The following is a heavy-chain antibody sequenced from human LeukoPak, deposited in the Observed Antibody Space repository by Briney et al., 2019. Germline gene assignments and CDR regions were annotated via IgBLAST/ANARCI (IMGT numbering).Heavy chain of an antibody. D-gene: IGHD6-19*01. V-gene: IGHV4-59*01. J-gene: IGHJ3*02. CDR3: ARARVWYSSGWRAFDI. Sequence: SETLSLTCTVSGGSISSYYWSWIRQPPGKGLEWIGYTYYSGSTNYNPSLKSRVTISVDTSKNQFSLKLSSVTAADTAVYYCARARVWYSSGWRAFDIWGQGTMVTVSS. CDR2: TYYSGST. CDR1: GGSISSYY.